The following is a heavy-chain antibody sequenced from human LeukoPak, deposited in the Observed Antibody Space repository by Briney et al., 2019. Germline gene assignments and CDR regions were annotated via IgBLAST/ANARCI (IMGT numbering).Heavy chain of an antibody. CDR3: PRAEGYGGELDS. D-gene: IGHD4-23*01. V-gene: IGHV3-30*04. J-gene: IGHJ4*02. Sequence: PGGSLRLSRAASRFTLSNYAMHGVRQAPGKGLEGVAVIPYAGSNKYNTHSVKGRSTNPRQNPKNSLYLTMNRQTAQDTPGYYLPRAEGYGGELDSWGQGTLVTVSS. CDR2: IPYAGSNK. CDR1: RFTLSNYA.